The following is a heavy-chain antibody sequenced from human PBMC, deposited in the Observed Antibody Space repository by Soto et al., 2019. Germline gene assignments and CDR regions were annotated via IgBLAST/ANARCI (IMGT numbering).Heavy chain of an antibody. Sequence: PGGSLRLSCAASGFTFDDYTMHWVRQAPGEGLEWVSLISWDGYSTYYTESVKGRFTISRDNSRNSLYLQMNSLRTEDTAFYYCAKDIAYRGYGGFDPWGLGTLVTVSS. CDR2: ISWDGYST. J-gene: IGHJ5*02. D-gene: IGHD5-12*01. V-gene: IGHV3-43*01. CDR1: GFTFDDYT. CDR3: AKDIAYRGYGGFDP.